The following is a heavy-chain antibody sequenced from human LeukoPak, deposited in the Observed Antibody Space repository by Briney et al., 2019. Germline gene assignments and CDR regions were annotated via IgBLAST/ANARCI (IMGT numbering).Heavy chain of an antibody. Sequence: ASVKASCKASGYTFTSYGISWVRQAPGQGLGWMGWISAYNGNTNYAQTLQRRVTITTDTSTSTAYMGLRSLRSGETAVYHCAKGAAAGAWSWFDPWGQGNLVTVSS. CDR1: GYTFTSYG. CDR3: AKGAAAGAWSWFDP. J-gene: IGHJ5*02. D-gene: IGHD6-13*01. V-gene: IGHV1-18*01. CDR2: ISAYNGNT.